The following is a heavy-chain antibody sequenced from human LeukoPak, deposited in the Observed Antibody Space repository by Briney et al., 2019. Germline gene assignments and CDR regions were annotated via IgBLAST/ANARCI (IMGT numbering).Heavy chain of an antibody. V-gene: IGHV3-74*01. CDR2: INSDGSSR. Sequence: GGSLRLSWAASGFTFTSDWMHWVRQAPGKGLVWVSRINSDGSSRSYADSVKGRFTIPRDNAKNTLYLQMNSLRAEDTAVYYCARGPPLSLWGQGTMVTVSS. CDR1: GFTFTSDW. CDR3: ARGPPLSL. J-gene: IGHJ3*01.